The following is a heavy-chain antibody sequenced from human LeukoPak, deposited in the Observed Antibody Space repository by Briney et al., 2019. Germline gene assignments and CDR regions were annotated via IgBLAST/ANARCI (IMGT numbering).Heavy chain of an antibody. Sequence: GGSVKVSCKASGYTFTSYGISWVRQAPGQGLEWMGWISAYNGNTNYAQKLQGRVTMTTDTSTSTAYMELSSLRSEDTAVYYCATAGIRGGYAFDIWGQGTMVTVSS. D-gene: IGHD2-15*01. V-gene: IGHV1-18*01. CDR2: ISAYNGNT. CDR1: GYTFTSYG. J-gene: IGHJ3*02. CDR3: ATAGIRGGYAFDI.